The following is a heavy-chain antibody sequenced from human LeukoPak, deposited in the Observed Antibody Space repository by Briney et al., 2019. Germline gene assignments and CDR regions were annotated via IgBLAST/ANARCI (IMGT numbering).Heavy chain of an antibody. CDR1: GGSISSSSYY. J-gene: IGHJ5*02. CDR2: IYYSGST. Sequence: SETLSLTCTVSGGSISSSSYYWGWIRQPPGKGLEWIGTIYYSGSTYYNSSLKSRVTISVDTSTNQFSLKLSSVTAADTAVYYCARVVVVVPAATNWFDPWGQGTLVTVSS. V-gene: IGHV4-39*01. CDR3: ARVVVVVPAATNWFDP. D-gene: IGHD2-2*01.